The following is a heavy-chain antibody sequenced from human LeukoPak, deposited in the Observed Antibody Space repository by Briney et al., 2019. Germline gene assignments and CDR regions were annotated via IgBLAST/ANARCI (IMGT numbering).Heavy chain of an antibody. J-gene: IGHJ4*02. Sequence: PSATLSLTCAVSGGSFSGYYWSGSRPPPGKGLGGIGEINHSGSTNYNPSLKSRVTISVDTSKNQFSLKLSSVTAADTAVYYCARALLRGYYDSSGYLYWGQGTLVTVSS. CDR3: ARALLRGYYDSSGYLY. D-gene: IGHD3-22*01. CDR1: GGSFSGYY. CDR2: INHSGST. V-gene: IGHV4-34*01.